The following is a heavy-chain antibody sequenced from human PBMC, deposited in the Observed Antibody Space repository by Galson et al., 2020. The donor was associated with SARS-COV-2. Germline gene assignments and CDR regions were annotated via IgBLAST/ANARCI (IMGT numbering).Heavy chain of an antibody. Sequence: ETSETLSLTCTVSGDSLTSYYWSWIRQTPGKGLEWNGYVHYSGNTNNNPTLKSRVPISVDTSTNQYPLKLRSGTAADAAVYHCPRFARRQYVLPAALLDVWGHGTTVTVSS. CDR2: VHYSGNT. V-gene: IGHV4-59*08. D-gene: IGHD6-25*01. CDR1: GDSLTSYY. CDR3: PRFARRQYVLPAALLDV. J-gene: IGHJ6*02.